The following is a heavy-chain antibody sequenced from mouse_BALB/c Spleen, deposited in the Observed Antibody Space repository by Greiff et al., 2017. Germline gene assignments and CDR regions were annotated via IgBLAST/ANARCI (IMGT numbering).Heavy chain of an antibody. J-gene: IGHJ2*01. D-gene: IGHD2-10*02. CDR3: AREEYGNYRYFDY. Sequence: DVMLVESGGGLVKPGGSLKLSCAASGFTFSSYAMSWVRQTPEKRLEWVASISSGGSTYYPDSVKGRFTISRDNARNILYLQMSSLRSEDTAMYYCAREEYGNYRYFDYWGQGTTLTVSS. CDR2: ISSGGST. CDR1: GFTFSSYA. V-gene: IGHV5-6-5*01.